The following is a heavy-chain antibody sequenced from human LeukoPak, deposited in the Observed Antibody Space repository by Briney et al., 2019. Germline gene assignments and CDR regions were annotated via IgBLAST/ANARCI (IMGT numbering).Heavy chain of an antibody. CDR2: ISSSGSTI. CDR1: GFTFSDYY. J-gene: IGHJ4*02. CDR3: ARSPSGGYCSSTSCYTYYFDY. V-gene: IGHV3-11*01. D-gene: IGHD2-2*02. Sequence: GSLRLSCAASGFTFSDYYMSWIRQAPGKGLEWVSYISSSGSTIYYADSVKGRFTISRDNAKNSLYLQMSSLRAEDTALYYCARSPSGGYCSSTSCYTYYFDYWGQGTLVTVSS.